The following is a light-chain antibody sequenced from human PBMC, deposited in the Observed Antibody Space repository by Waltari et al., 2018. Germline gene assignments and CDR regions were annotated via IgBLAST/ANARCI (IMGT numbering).Light chain of an antibody. V-gene: IGKV3-11*01. CDR2: DAS. Sequence: EIVLTQSPATLSSSPGERATLPCRASQSVRSLLAWYQQKPGQAPRLLIYDASNRSTGIPARFSGSGSGTDFTLTISSLESEDFAVYYCQQRSNWPLTFGQGTRLEIK. J-gene: IGKJ5*01. CDR1: QSVRSL. CDR3: QQRSNWPLT.